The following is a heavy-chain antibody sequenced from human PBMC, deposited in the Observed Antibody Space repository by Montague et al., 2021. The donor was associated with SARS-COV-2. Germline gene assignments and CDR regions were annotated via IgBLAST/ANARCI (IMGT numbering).Heavy chain of an antibody. D-gene: IGHD5-18*01. Sequence: SETLSLTCTVSGGSISSYYWRWIRQPPGKGLEWIGYIYYIGSTTYNPSLKSRVTISLNTSKNQFSLKLNSVTAADPAVYYCARGSYGPDGFDIWGQGTMVTVSS. CDR1: GGSISSYY. V-gene: IGHV4-59*01. CDR2: IYYIGST. CDR3: ARGSYGPDGFDI. J-gene: IGHJ3*02.